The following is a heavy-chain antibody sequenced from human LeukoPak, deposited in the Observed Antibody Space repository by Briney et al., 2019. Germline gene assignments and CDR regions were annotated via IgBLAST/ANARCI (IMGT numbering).Heavy chain of an antibody. CDR2: IYSGGST. CDR1: GFTVSSNY. V-gene: IGHV3-53*04. D-gene: IGHD1-7*01. CDR3: ARSPETTPGEGDAFDI. Sequence: GGSLRLSCAASGFTVSSNYMSWVPQAPGKGLEWVSVIYSGGSTYYADSVKGRFTISRHNSKNTLYLQMNSLRAEDTAVYYCARSPETTPGEGDAFDIWGQGTMVTVSS. J-gene: IGHJ3*02.